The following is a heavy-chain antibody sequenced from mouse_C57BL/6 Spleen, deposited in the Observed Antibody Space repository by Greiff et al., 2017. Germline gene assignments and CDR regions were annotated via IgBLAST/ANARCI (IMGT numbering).Heavy chain of an antibody. CDR2: INPYNGDT. V-gene: IGHV1-20*01. J-gene: IGHJ2*01. Sequence: VQLQQSGPELVKPGDSVKISCKASGYSFTGYFMNWVMQSHGKSLEWIGRINPYNGDTFYNQKFKGKATLTVDKSSSTAHMELRSLTSEDSAVYYCARKGGSYYFDYWGQGTTRTVSS. CDR3: ARKGGSYYFDY. D-gene: IGHD1-1*02. CDR1: GYSFTGYF.